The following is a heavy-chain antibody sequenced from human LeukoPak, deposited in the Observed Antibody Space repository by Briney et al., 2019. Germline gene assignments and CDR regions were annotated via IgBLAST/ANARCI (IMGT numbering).Heavy chain of an antibody. J-gene: IGHJ4*02. V-gene: IGHV3-33*01. D-gene: IGHD3-10*01. CDR1: GFTFSSYG. CDR2: IWYDGSNK. Sequence: PGGSLRLSCAASGFTFSSYGMHWVRQAPGKRLEWVAVIWYDGSNKYYADSVKGRFTISRDNSKNTLYLQMNSLRAEDTAVYYCAREAYRAFDYWGQGTLVTVSS. CDR3: AREAYRAFDY.